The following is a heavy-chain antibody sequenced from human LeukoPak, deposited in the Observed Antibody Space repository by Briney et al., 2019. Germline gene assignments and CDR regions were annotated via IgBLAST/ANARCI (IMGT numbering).Heavy chain of an antibody. Sequence: PGGSLRLSCVASVFTFRAYWMSWVRQAPGRGLEWVANIKQDGSEKHYVDSVKGRFTVSRDNAKNSLYLQMDSLRGEDTAVYYCARDANYRDADGKEIWGQGTTVTVSS. J-gene: IGHJ6*02. CDR3: ARDANYRDADGKEI. CDR2: IKQDGSEK. CDR1: VFTFRAYW. V-gene: IGHV3-7*05. D-gene: IGHD5-24*01.